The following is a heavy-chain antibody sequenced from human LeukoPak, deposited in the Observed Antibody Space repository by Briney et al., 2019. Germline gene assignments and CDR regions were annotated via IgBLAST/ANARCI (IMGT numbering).Heavy chain of an antibody. D-gene: IGHD2-2*01. CDR2: ISYDGSNK. Sequence: GGSLRLSCAASGFTVSSNYMSWVRQAPGKGLEWVAVISYDGSNKYYADSVKGRFTISRDNSKNTLYLQMNSLRAEDTAVYYCARDVFDIVVVPAAMAPYFDYWGQGTLVTVSS. V-gene: IGHV3-30-3*01. CDR1: GFTVSSNY. J-gene: IGHJ4*02. CDR3: ARDVFDIVVVPAAMAPYFDY.